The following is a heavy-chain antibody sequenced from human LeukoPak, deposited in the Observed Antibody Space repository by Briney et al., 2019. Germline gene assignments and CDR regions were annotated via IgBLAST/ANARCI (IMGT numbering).Heavy chain of an antibody. CDR2: INPNSGGT. Sequence: GSVKVSCKASGYTFTGDYMHWVRQAPGQGLEWMGWINPNSGGTNYAQKFQGRVTMTRDTSISTAYMELSRLRSDDTAVYYCARGFHRQHIVVVTAILSPPDYWGQGTLVTVSS. CDR1: GYTFTGDY. J-gene: IGHJ4*02. D-gene: IGHD2-21*02. CDR3: ARGFHRQHIVVVTAILSPPDY. V-gene: IGHV1-2*02.